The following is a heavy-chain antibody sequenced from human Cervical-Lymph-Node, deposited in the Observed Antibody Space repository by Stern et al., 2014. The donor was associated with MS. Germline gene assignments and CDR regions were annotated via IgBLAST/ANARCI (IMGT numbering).Heavy chain of an antibody. D-gene: IGHD2-8*02. CDR3: AKHACTGAACPFDL. CDR2: LYYSGAA. V-gene: IGHV4-39*01. J-gene: IGHJ4*02. CDR1: GDSISSYTHY. Sequence: QLVESGPGLVKPSETLSLTCAVSGDSISSYTHYWAWIRQPPGNGLEWIGSLYYSGAAYYTPSLKIPVTISVDTSKNHFSLGLTSVTAADTAVYYCAKHACTGAACPFDLWGQGTLVTVSS.